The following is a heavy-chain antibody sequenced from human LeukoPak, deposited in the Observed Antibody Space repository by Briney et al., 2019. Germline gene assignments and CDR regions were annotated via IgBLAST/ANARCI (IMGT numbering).Heavy chain of an antibody. Sequence: GETLRLSCATSGFPFSDFSMSWVRQAPGKGLEWISTTNSGGTSTYYAESVKGRFTISRDNSKNILYLQMSSLRVEDTAVYYCAKQSYARSLGEGGPGTLVSVSS. CDR3: AKQSYARSLGE. V-gene: IGHV3-23*01. D-gene: IGHD2-8*01. CDR1: GFPFSDFS. CDR2: TNSGGTST. J-gene: IGHJ4*02.